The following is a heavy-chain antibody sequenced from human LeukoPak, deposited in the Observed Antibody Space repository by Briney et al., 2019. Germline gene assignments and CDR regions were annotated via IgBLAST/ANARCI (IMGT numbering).Heavy chain of an antibody. D-gene: IGHD6-13*01. J-gene: IGHJ4*02. CDR1: GFTFSSYG. V-gene: IGHV3-30*18. Sequence: GGSLRLSCAASGFTFSSYGMPWVRQAPGKGLEWVAVISYDGSNKYYADSVKGRFTISRDNSKNTLYLQMNSLRAEDTAVYYCAKTHSSSWYSSDYWGQGTLVTVSS. CDR2: ISYDGSNK. CDR3: AKTHSSSWYSSDY.